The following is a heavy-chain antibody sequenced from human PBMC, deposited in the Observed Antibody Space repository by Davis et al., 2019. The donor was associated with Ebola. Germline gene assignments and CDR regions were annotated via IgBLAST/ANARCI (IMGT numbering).Heavy chain of an antibody. J-gene: IGHJ6*02. CDR2: INPSGGST. Sequence: AASVKVSCKASGYTFTSYYMHWVRQAPGQGLEWMGIINPSGGSTSYAQKFQGRVTMTRDTSTSTVYMELSSLRSEDTAVYYCARVQRWLQLVYYGMDVWGQGTTVTVSS. D-gene: IGHD5-24*01. CDR3: ARVQRWLQLVYYGMDV. V-gene: IGHV1-46*01. CDR1: GYTFTSYY.